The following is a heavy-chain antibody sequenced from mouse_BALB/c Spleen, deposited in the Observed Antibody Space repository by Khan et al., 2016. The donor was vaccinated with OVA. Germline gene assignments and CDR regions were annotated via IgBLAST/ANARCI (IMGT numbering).Heavy chain of an antibody. Sequence: QVRLQQSGAELVKPGASVKLSCKASGYTFTSYDINWVRQRPEQGLEWIGWIFPGDDSTKYTEKFKGKAILTTDKSSSTAYMQLSRLTSEDYAVYFCARHYYGGNRYWYFDVWGAGTTVTVAS. CDR1: GYTFTSYD. V-gene: IGHV1-85*01. CDR2: IFPGDDST. J-gene: IGHJ1*01. CDR3: ARHYYGGNRYWYFDV. D-gene: IGHD1-1*02.